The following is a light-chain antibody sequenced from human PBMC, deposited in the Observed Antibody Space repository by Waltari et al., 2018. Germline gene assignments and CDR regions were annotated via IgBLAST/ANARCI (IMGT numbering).Light chain of an antibody. CDR2: YDS. CDR3: QVWDDSNNSGV. J-gene: IGLJ2*01. CDR1: NIGRNR. Sequence: SYVLTQTPSVSLAPGQTARITCGVDNIGRNRVHWYQLQPGQAPVLVMFYDSDRPPGIPDRFSGSNSGNTATLTISRVEDEDEADYFCQVWDDSNNSGVFGGGTKLTVL. V-gene: IGLV3-21*04.